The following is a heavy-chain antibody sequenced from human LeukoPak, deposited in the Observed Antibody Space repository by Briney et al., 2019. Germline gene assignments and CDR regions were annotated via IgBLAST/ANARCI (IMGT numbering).Heavy chain of an antibody. J-gene: IGHJ4*02. CDR1: GFTFSSYV. Sequence: GGSLRLSCAASGFTFSSYVMHWVRQAPGKGLEWVAIISYDGSNEYYADSVKGRFTISRDNSKNTLYLQMNSLRAEDTAVYYCARADYDYVWGSYRQYYFDYWGQGTLVTVSS. V-gene: IGHV3-30*04. D-gene: IGHD3-16*02. CDR2: ISYDGSNE. CDR3: ARADYDYVWGSYRQYYFDY.